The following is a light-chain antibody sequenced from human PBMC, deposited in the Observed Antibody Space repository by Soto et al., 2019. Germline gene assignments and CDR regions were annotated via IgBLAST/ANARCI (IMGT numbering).Light chain of an antibody. J-gene: IGLJ2*01. CDR1: SSDVGAYDY. CDR3: SSYTSSSTLV. CDR2: EVN. Sequence: QSVLTQPPSASGSPGQSVTISCTGTSSDVGAYDYVRWYQQHPGKAPKLMIYEVNKRPSGVPDRFSGSKSGNTASLTVSGLQAEDEADYYCSSYTSSSTLVFGGGTKLTVL. V-gene: IGLV2-8*01.